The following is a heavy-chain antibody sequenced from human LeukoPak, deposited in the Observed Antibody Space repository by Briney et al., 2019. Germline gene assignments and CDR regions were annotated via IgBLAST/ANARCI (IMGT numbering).Heavy chain of an antibody. Sequence: SETLSLTCTVSGGSISSYYWSWIRQPAGKGLEWIGRIYTSGSTYYNPSLKSRVTISVDTSKNQFSLKLSSVTAADTAVYYCARHYVATAIDYWGQGTLVTVSS. CDR3: ARHYVATAIDY. J-gene: IGHJ4*02. CDR2: IYTSGST. CDR1: GGSISSYY. V-gene: IGHV4-4*07. D-gene: IGHD5-18*01.